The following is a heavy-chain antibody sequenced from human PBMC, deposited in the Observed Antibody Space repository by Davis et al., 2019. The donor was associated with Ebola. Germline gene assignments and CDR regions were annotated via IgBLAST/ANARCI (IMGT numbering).Heavy chain of an antibody. Sequence: GESLKISCAASGFTFSSYWMSWVRQAPGKGLEWVANIKQDGSEKYYVDSVKGRFTISRDNAKNSLYLQMNSLRAEDTAVYYCARREPYYYYGMDVWGQGTTVTVSS. CDR2: IKQDGSEK. D-gene: IGHD1-26*01. J-gene: IGHJ6*02. CDR3: ARREPYYYYGMDV. CDR1: GFTFSSYW. V-gene: IGHV3-7*03.